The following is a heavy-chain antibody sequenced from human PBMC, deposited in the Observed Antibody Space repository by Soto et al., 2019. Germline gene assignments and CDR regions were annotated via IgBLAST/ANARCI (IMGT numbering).Heavy chain of an antibody. CDR3: AKDRKYPRDYFHY. J-gene: IGHJ4*02. Sequence: EVKLLESGGGLVQPGGSLRLSCGVSGFTVTSNGVSWVRQAPCKWLEWVSAISPNGQGIWYADSVKGRFTISRDISRNTVFLKMDSLRAEDTAVYYCAKDRKYPRDYFHYWGQGTLVTVSS. V-gene: IGHV3-23*01. D-gene: IGHD6-6*01. CDR1: GFTVTSNG. CDR2: ISPNGQGI.